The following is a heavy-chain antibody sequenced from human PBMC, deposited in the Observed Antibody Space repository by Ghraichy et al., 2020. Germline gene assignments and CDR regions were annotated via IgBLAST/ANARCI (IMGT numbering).Heavy chain of an antibody. J-gene: IGHJ3*02. CDR1: GFTFSSYA. Sequence: GGSLRLSCAASGFTFSSYALSWVRQAPGKGLEWVSGFSAGGGGSYYADSVKGRFTISRDNSKTTLYLQMNSLTVEDTAVYHCAKERDQIGSPRRAVDIWGQGTMVTVSS. D-gene: IGHD1-26*01. CDR2: FSAGGGGS. CDR3: AKERDQIGSPRRAVDI. V-gene: IGHV3-23*01.